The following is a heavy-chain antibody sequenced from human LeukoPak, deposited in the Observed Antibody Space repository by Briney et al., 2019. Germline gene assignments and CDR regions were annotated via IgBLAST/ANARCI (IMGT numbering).Heavy chain of an antibody. CDR1: GASISTYY. V-gene: IGHV4-59*01. CDR3: ATQPDGSRWYNFDF. D-gene: IGHD6-13*01. CDR2: IYKSGCT. Sequence: PSETLSLTCTVSGASISTYYWSWVRQPPGKGLEWIGYIYKSGCTKYNPSLKSRVTISVDTSKNQFSLKLSSVTAADTAVYYCATQPDGSRWYNFDFWGQGSLVTVSS. J-gene: IGHJ4*02.